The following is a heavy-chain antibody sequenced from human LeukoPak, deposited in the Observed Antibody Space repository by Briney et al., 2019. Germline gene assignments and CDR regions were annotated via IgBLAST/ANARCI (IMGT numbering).Heavy chain of an antibody. V-gene: IGHV4-30-4*01. J-gene: IGHJ4*02. D-gene: IGHD3-22*01. CDR2: IYYSGST. CDR1: GGSISSGDYY. Sequence: SQTLSLTCTVSGGSISSGDYYWSWIRQPPGKGLEWIGYIYYSGSTYYNPSLKSRVTISVDTSKNQFSLKLSSVTAADTAVYYCAREGKNYYDSSGYYPDYWGPGTLVTVSS. CDR3: AREGKNYYDSSGYYPDY.